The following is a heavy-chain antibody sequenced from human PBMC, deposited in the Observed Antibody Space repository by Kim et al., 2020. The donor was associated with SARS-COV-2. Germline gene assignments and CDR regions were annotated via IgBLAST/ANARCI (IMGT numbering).Heavy chain of an antibody. CDR1: GFTFSSYS. Sequence: GGSLRLSCAASGFTFSSYSMNWVRQAPGKGLEWVSSISSSSSYIYYADSVKGRFTISRDNAKNSLYLQMNSLRAEDTAVYYCARDRRGYSSGYHTLGYYFDYWGQGTLVTVSS. V-gene: IGHV3-21*01. CDR3: ARDRRGYSSGYHTLGYYFDY. CDR2: ISSSSSYI. D-gene: IGHD6-19*01. J-gene: IGHJ4*02.